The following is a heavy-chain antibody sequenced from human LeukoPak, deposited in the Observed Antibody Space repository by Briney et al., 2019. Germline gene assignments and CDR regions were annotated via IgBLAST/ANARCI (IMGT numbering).Heavy chain of an antibody. D-gene: IGHD2-21*02. CDR1: GYTFTSYA. V-gene: IGHV7-4-1*02. J-gene: IGHJ4*02. Sequence: ASVKVSCKASGYTFTSYAMNWVRQAPGQGLEWMGWINTNSGNPTYAQGFTGRFVFSLDASVSTAYLQISSLKAEDTAVYYCARVVGCGGDCYSGISDYWGQGTLVTVSS. CDR2: INTNSGNP. CDR3: ARVVGCGGDCYSGISDY.